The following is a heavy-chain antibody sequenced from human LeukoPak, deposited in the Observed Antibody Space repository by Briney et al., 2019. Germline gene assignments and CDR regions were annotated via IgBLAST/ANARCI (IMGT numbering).Heavy chain of an antibody. CDR2: IGRGGTSM. Sequence: PGGSLRLSCSASGLTFSNYSMNWVRQAPGKGLEWVSSIGRGGTSMYNADSVKGRFTISRDNAKTSLYLQMNSLRAEDTAVYYCARLISNNDGFDFWGQGTLVTVSS. V-gene: IGHV3-21*01. J-gene: IGHJ4*02. D-gene: IGHD1/OR15-1a*01. CDR3: ARLISNNDGFDF. CDR1: GLTFSNYS.